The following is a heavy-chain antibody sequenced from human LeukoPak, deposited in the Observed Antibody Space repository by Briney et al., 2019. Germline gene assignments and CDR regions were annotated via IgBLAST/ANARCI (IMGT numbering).Heavy chain of an antibody. CDR1: GYTFTGYY. CDR3: ASIIPRDIVVVPAATDYYYYGMDV. D-gene: IGHD2-2*01. CDR2: INPNSGGT. J-gene: IGHJ6*02. V-gene: IGHV1-2*02. Sequence: EASVKVSCKASGYTFTGYYMHWVRQAPGQGLEWMGWINPNSGGTNYAQKFQGRVTMTRDTSISTAYMELSRLRSDDTAVNYCASIIPRDIVVVPAATDYYYYGMDVWGQGTTVTVSS.